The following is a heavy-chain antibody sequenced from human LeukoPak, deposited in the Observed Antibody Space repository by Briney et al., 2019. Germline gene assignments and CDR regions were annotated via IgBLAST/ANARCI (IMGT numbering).Heavy chain of an antibody. Sequence: RPSETLSLTCTVSGGSISSSNFYWGWIRQPPGKGLEWIGSIYYSGSTYYNPSLKSRLTISVDTSKNQFSLKLSSVTAADTAVYFFARHWQQLTRFDYWGQGTLVTVSS. V-gene: IGHV4-39*01. CDR2: IYYSGST. D-gene: IGHD6-13*01. CDR1: GGSISSSNFY. J-gene: IGHJ4*02. CDR3: ARHWQQLTRFDY.